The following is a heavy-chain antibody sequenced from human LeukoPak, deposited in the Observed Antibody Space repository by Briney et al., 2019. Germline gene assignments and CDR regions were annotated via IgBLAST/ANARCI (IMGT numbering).Heavy chain of an antibody. CDR3: AKERRDGFQGAFDI. V-gene: IGHV3-23*01. D-gene: IGHD5-24*01. CDR2: ISGSGGST. J-gene: IGHJ3*02. CDR1: GFTFSSYA. Sequence: GGSLRLSCAASGFTFSSYAMSWVRQAPGKGLEWVSGISGSGGSTYYADSGKGWFTISRDNSKNTLYLQMNSLRAEDTAVYYCAKERRDGFQGAFDIWGQGTMVTVSS.